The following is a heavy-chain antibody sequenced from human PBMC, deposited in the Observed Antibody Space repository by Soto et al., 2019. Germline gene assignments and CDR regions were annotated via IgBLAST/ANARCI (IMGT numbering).Heavy chain of an antibody. CDR1: GYTFTIYG. J-gene: IGHJ4*02. CDR3: ARDQNIVVVVAATHFDY. V-gene: IGHV1-18*01. D-gene: IGHD2-15*01. CDR2: ISAYNGNT. Sequence: ASVKVSCKASGYTFTIYGISWVRQAPGQGLEWMGWISAYNGNTNYAQKLQGGVTMTTDTSTSTAYMELRSLRSDDTAVYYCARDQNIVVVVAATHFDYWGQGTLVTVSS.